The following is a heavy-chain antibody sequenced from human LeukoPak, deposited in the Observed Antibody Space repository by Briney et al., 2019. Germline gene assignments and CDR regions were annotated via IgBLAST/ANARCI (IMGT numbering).Heavy chain of an antibody. CDR3: ARDYFPYGMDV. D-gene: IGHD2/OR15-2a*01. V-gene: IGHV7-4-1*02. CDR2: INTNTGNP. J-gene: IGHJ6*02. CDR1: GYTFTSYA. Sequence: ASVKVSCRASGYTFTSYAMNWVRQAPGQGLEWMGWINTNTGNPMYAQGFTGRFVFSLDTSVSTAYLQISSLKAEDTAVYYCARDYFPYGMDVWGQGTTVTVSS.